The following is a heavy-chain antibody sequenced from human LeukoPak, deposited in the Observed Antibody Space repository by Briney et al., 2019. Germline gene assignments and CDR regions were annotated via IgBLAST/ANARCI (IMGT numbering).Heavy chain of an antibody. CDR2: IIPIFGTA. D-gene: IGHD6-13*01. Sequence: AVKVSCKASGGTFSSYAISWVRQAPGQGLEWMGGIIPIFGTANYAQKFQGRVTITADESTSTAYMELSSLRSEDTAVYYCARDSIAAAGTGVYYYMDVWGKGTTVTISS. CDR3: ARDSIAAAGTGVYYYMDV. CDR1: GGTFSSYA. V-gene: IGHV1-69*13. J-gene: IGHJ6*03.